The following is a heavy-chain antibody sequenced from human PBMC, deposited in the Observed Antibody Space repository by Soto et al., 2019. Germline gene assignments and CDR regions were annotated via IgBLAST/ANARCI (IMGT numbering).Heavy chain of an antibody. CDR1: GGSISSYY. CDR3: AREGSMVNWFDP. CDR2: IYYSGST. V-gene: IGHV4-59*01. J-gene: IGHJ5*02. Sequence: SETLSLACPVSGGSISSYYWSWIRQPPGKGLEWIGYIYYSGSTNYNPSLKSRVTISVDTSKNQFSLKLSSVTAADTAVYYCAREGSMVNWFDPWGQGTLVTVSS. D-gene: IGHD3-10*01.